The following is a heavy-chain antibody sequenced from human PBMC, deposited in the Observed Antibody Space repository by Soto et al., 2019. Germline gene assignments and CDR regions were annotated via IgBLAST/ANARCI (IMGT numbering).Heavy chain of an antibody. D-gene: IGHD2-2*01. Sequence: SETLSLTCTVSGGSISSGGYYWSWIRQHPGKGLEWIGYIYYSGSTYYNPSLKSRVTISVDTSKNQFSLKLSSVTAADTAVYYCARDLVVVVPAAIGELPQEDYYYYYMDVWGKGTTVTVSS. V-gene: IGHV4-31*03. CDR2: IYYSGST. CDR3: ARDLVVVVPAAIGELPQEDYYYYYMDV. CDR1: GGSISSGGYY. J-gene: IGHJ6*03.